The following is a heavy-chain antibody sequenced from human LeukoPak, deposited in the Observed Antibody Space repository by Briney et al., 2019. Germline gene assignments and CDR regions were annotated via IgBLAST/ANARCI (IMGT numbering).Heavy chain of an antibody. J-gene: IGHJ4*02. Sequence: ASVKVSCKASGGTFRSYAISWVRQAPGRGLEWMGWINTNTGNPTYAQGFTGRFVFSLDTSVSTAYLQISSLKAEDTAVYYCARDPAFGYLDYWGQGTLVTVSS. V-gene: IGHV7-4-1*02. CDR2: INTNTGNP. CDR3: ARDPAFGYLDY. CDR1: GGTFRSYA. D-gene: IGHD2-2*01.